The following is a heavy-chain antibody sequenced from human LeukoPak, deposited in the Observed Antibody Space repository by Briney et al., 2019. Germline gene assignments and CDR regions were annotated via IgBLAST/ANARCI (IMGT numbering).Heavy chain of an antibody. V-gene: IGHV4-39*01. Sequence: SETLSLTCTVSGGSISGSSYYWGWIRQPPGKGLEWIGSIYYSGSTYYNPSLKSRVTISVDTSKNQFSLKLSSVTAADTAVYYCARQSGCYDSCYYGMDVWGQGTTVTVSS. CDR2: IYYSGST. CDR1: GGSISGSSYY. J-gene: IGHJ6*02. D-gene: IGHD5-12*01. CDR3: ARQSGCYDSCYYGMDV.